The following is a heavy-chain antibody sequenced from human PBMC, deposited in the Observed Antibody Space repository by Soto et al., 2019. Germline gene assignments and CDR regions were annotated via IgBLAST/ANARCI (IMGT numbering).Heavy chain of an antibody. CDR3: ASTMIVVVITEYAAFDI. CDR1: GGTFSSYA. CDR2: IIPIFGTA. Sequence: ASVKVSCKASGGTFSSYAISWVRQAPGQGLEWMGGIIPIFGTANYAQKFQGRVTITADESTSTAYMELSSLRSEDTAVYYCASTMIVVVITEYAAFDIWGQGTMVTVSS. D-gene: IGHD3-22*01. J-gene: IGHJ3*02. V-gene: IGHV1-69*13.